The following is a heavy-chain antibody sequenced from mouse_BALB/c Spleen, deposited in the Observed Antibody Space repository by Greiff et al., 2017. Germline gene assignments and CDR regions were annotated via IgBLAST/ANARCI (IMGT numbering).Heavy chain of an antibody. CDR2: IDPENGNT. CDR1: GFNIKDYY. J-gene: IGHJ2*01. Sequence: VQLKQSGAELVRPGALVKLSCKASGFNIKDYYMHWVKQRPEQGLEWIGWIDPENGNTIYDPKFQGKASITADTSSNTAYLQLSSLTSEDTAVYYCARRGPVYFDYWGQGTTLTVSS. CDR3: ARRGPVYFDY. D-gene: IGHD3-3*01. V-gene: IGHV14-1*02.